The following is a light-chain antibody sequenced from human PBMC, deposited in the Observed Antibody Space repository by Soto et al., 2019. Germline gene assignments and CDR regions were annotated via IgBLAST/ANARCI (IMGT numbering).Light chain of an antibody. V-gene: IGLV2-14*01. CDR2: DVS. CDR3: SSYTSSTTVV. J-gene: IGLJ2*01. Sequence: QSVLTQPASVSGSPGQWITISCTGTSSDVGGYNYVSWYQQHPGKAPKLMIYDVSNRPSGVSNRFSGSKSGNTASLTISGLQAEDEADYYCSSYTSSTTVVFGGGTKVTVL. CDR1: SSDVGGYNY.